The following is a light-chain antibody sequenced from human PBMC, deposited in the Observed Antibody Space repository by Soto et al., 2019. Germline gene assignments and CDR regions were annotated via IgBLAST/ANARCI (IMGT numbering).Light chain of an antibody. CDR2: GTS. Sequence: AIQMTQSPSSLSVSVGDRVTITCRASQDIRNDLGWYKQKPGKAPKLLIYGTSNLQSGVPSRFSGSGSGTDFTLTISSLQPEDFAIYYCQQYNSYSPYTFGQGTNLEIK. CDR3: QQYNSYSPYT. CDR1: QDIRND. J-gene: IGKJ2*01. V-gene: IGKV1-6*01.